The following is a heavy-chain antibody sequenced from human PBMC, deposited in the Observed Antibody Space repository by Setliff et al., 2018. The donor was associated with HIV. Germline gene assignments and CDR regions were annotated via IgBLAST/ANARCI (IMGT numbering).Heavy chain of an antibody. CDR2: ISYSGST. CDR3: AKTLVVVASPLDF. V-gene: IGHV4-39*01. J-gene: IGHJ4*02. D-gene: IGHD2-15*01. Sequence: SETLSLTCSVSGASISSSPYYWAWIRQPPGKGLEWIATISYSGSTHYNLALMSRVTISMDTSRNQFSVKLSSVTAADTAIYYCAKTLVVVASPLDFWGQGTLVTVSS. CDR1: GASISSSPYY.